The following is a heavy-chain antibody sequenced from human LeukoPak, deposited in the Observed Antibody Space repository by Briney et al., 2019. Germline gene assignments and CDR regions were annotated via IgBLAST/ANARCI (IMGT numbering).Heavy chain of an antibody. D-gene: IGHD2-15*01. CDR3: ARDRYCSGGSCYSLPSFDY. J-gene: IGHJ4*02. CDR1: GFTFSSHG. Sequence: PGGSLRLSCAASGFTFSSHGMHWVRQAPGKGLEWVAVTSYDGSNKFYADSVKGRFTVSRDHSKNTLYLQMNSLRAEDTAVYYCARDRYCSGGSCYSLPSFDYWGQGTLVTVSS. V-gene: IGHV3-30*03. CDR2: TSYDGSNK.